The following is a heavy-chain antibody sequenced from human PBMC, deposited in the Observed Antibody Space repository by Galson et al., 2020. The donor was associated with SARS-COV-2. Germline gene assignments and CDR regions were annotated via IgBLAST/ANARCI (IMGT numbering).Heavy chain of an antibody. J-gene: IGHJ4*02. CDR3: ARDAFVVPAAMGY. CDR1: GFTFSSYA. Sequence: GESLKISCAASGFTFSSYAMHWVRQAPGKGLEWVAVISYDGSNKYYADSVKGRLTISRDNSKNTLYLQMNSLRAEDTAVYYCARDAFVVPAAMGYWGQGTLVTVSS. CDR2: ISYDGSNK. V-gene: IGHV3-30-3*01. D-gene: IGHD2-2*01.